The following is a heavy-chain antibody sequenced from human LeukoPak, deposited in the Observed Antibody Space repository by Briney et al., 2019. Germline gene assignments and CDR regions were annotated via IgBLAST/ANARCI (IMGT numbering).Heavy chain of an antibody. CDR3: ARSRVWFGELLYSDWFDP. V-gene: IGHV3-30*04. J-gene: IGHJ5*02. Sequence: PGGSLRLSCAASGFTFSSFAMHWVRRAPGKGLEWVAVVSYDGSNKYYADSVKGRFTISRDNSKNTLYLQMNSLRAEDTAVYYCARSRVWFGELLYSDWFDPWGQGTLVTVSS. CDR2: VSYDGSNK. D-gene: IGHD3-10*01. CDR1: GFTFSSFA.